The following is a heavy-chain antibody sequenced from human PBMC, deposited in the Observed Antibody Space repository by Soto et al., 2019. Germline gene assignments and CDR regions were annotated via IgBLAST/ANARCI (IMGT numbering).Heavy chain of an antibody. V-gene: IGHV4-34*01. CDR2: IDHSGYT. J-gene: IGHJ4*02. Sequence: SETLSLTFDVYGGSFSGYYWNWIRQPPVKGLEWIGEIDHSGYTNYNTSLKRRVTISVDTSKNQFSLRLTSVTSADTAVYYCAPQVVPTEKKKPWGQGTMVPVSS. CDR3: APQVVPTEKKKP. D-gene: IGHD2-2*01. CDR1: GGSFSGYY.